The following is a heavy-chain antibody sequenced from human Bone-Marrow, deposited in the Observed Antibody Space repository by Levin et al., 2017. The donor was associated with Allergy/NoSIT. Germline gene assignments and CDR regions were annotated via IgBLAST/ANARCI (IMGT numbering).Heavy chain of an antibody. CDR2: ISWNSGSI. J-gene: IGHJ4*02. D-gene: IGHD1-26*01. CDR1: GFTFDDYA. CDR3: AKDRGTYGTGNFDS. V-gene: IGHV3-9*01. Sequence: PGGSLRLSCAASGFTFDDYAMQWVRRTPGKGLEWVAGISWNSGSIDYADSVKGRFTISRDNAKNSLFLQMNNLSPEDTALYYCAKDRGTYGTGNFDSWGQGTLVTVSS.